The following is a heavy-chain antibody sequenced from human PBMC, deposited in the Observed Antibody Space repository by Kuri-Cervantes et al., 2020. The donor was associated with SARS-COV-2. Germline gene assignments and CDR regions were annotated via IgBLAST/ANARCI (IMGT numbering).Heavy chain of an antibody. J-gene: IGHJ4*02. CDR1: GYSFTSYW. CDR2: IYPGDSDT. Sequence: GESLKISCKGSGYSFTSYWIGWVRQMPGKGLEWMGNIYPGDSDTRYSPSFQGQVPISADKSISTAYLQWGSLKATDTSMYYCARHSGGLGYNDYWGQGTLVTVSS. CDR3: ARHSGGLGYNDY. D-gene: IGHD3-16*01. V-gene: IGHV5-51*01.